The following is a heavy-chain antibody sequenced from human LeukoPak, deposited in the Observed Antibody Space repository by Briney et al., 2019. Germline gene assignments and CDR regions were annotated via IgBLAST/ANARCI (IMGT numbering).Heavy chain of an antibody. V-gene: IGHV1-18*01. J-gene: IGHJ4*02. D-gene: IGHD1-26*01. CDR2: ISAYNGNT. CDR3: ARVGGGSYYLESYYFDY. Sequence: ASVKVSCKASGYPFDNFGLTWVRQAPGQGLEWMGWISAYNGNTNYAQKLQGRVTMTTDTSTSTAYMELRSLRSDDTAVYYCARVGGGSYYLESYYFDYWGQGTLVTVSS. CDR1: GYPFDNFG.